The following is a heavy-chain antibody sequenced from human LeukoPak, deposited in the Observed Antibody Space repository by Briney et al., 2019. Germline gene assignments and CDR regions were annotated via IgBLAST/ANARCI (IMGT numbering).Heavy chain of an antibody. CDR1: GYSFTSYN. V-gene: IGHV1-46*01. J-gene: IGHJ4*02. CDR2: IKPSGGNT. D-gene: IGHD6-19*01. Sequence: GASVKVSCKTSGYSFTSYNLHWVRQAPGQRLEWMGIIKPSGGNTNYAQKFQGRVTMTRDTSTSTVYMELSSLKSEDTAVYYCAREVAGTFHFDYWGQGTLVTVSS. CDR3: AREVAGTFHFDY.